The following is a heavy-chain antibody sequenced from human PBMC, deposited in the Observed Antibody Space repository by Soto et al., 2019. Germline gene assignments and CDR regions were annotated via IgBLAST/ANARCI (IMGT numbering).Heavy chain of an antibody. V-gene: IGHV2-5*02. CDR1: GFSLSTSGVG. CDR2: IYWDDGK. J-gene: IGHJ4*02. D-gene: IGHD5-18*01. Sequence: QITLKESGPTLVKPTQTLTLTCAFSGFSLSTSGVGVGWIRQPPGKALEWLGFIYWDDGKRYNTSLKSRLTITKDTSTNQVVLTMTTMDPVDTATYYCAHSPLRYSYGYGFDYWGQGTLVTVSS. CDR3: AHSPLRYSYGYGFDY.